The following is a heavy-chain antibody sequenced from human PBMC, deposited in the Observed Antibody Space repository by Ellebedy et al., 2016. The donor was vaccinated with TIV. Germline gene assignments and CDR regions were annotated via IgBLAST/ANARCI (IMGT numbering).Heavy chain of an antibody. Sequence: GESLKISCAASGLTFSSHAMSWVRQAPGKGLEWVSSISGSGGNTYYADSVKGRFTVSRDNSMTTVYLEMNSLRAEDTALYYCARDLDKSSGWYGGAAYWGQGTQVTVSS. J-gene: IGHJ4*02. CDR3: ARDLDKSSGWYGGAAY. V-gene: IGHV3-23*01. CDR1: GLTFSSHA. CDR2: ISGSGGNT. D-gene: IGHD6-19*01.